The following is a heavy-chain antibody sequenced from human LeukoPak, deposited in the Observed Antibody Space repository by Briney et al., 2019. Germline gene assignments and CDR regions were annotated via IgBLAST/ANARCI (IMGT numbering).Heavy chain of an antibody. CDR1: GGSISSSNW. V-gene: IGHV4-4*02. J-gene: IGHJ4*02. CDR2: IYHSGST. CDR3: ARDRYYYDSSARYFDY. D-gene: IGHD3-22*01. Sequence: KPSETLSLTCAVSGGSISSSNWWSWVRQPPGKGLEWIGEIYHSGSTNYNPSLKSRVTMSVDTSKNQFSLKLSSVTAADTAVYYCARDRYYYDSSARYFDYWGQGTLVTVSS.